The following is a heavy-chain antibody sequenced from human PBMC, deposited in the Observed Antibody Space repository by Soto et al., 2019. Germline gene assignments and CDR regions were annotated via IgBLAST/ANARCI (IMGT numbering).Heavy chain of an antibody. Sequence: PGGSLRLSCAASGFTFSSYSMNWVRQAPGKGLEWVSSISSSSSYIYYADSVKGRFTISRDNAKNSLYLQMNSLRAEDTAVYYCARDKETGTTLIDYWGQGTLVTVSS. CDR3: ARDKETGTTLIDY. J-gene: IGHJ4*02. V-gene: IGHV3-21*01. CDR2: ISSSSSYI. D-gene: IGHD1-7*01. CDR1: GFTFSSYS.